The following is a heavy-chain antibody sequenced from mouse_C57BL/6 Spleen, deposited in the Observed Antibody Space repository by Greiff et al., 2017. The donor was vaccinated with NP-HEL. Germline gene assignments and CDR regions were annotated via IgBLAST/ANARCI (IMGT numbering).Heavy chain of an antibody. J-gene: IGHJ3*01. CDR1: GYTFTDYN. D-gene: IGHD2-1*01. V-gene: IGHV1-22*01. CDR3: ARSGYYGAWFAY. CDR2: INPNNGGT. Sequence: VQLQQSGPELVKPGASVRMSCKASGYTFTDYNMHWVKQSHGKSLEWIGYINPNNGGTSYNQKFKGKATLTVNKSSSTAYMELRSLTSEDSAVYYCARSGYYGAWFAYWGQGTLVTVSA.